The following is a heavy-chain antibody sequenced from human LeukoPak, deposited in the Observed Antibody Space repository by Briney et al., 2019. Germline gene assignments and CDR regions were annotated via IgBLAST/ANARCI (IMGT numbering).Heavy chain of an antibody. J-gene: IGHJ6*03. CDR1: GGSIISYY. CDR3: ARGGGMGYYYYYMDV. CDR2: IYYSGST. Sequence: SETLSLTCTVSGGSIISYYWSWIRQPPGKGLEWIGYIYYSGSTNYNPSLKSRVTISVDTSKNQFSLKLSSVTAADTAVYYCARGGGMGYYYYYMDVWGKGTTVTISS. D-gene: IGHD3-16*01. V-gene: IGHV4-59*01.